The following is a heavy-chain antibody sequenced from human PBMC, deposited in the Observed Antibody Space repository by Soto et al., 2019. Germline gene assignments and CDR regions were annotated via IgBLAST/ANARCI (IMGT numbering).Heavy chain of an antibody. CDR3: ARRVFGSSRSFDI. V-gene: IGHV3-23*01. CDR1: GFAFSSHP. Sequence: GGSLRLSCAASGFAFSSHPMSWVRQAPGRGLEWVSGISDSGGRTYNADSVKGRFTISRDNSKNTLYLQMNSLRAEDTALYYCARRVFGSSRSFDIWGQGTMVTLS. J-gene: IGHJ3*02. D-gene: IGHD3-3*01. CDR2: ISDSGGRT.